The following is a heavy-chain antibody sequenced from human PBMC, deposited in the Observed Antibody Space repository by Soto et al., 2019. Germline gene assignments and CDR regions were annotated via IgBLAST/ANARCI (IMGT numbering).Heavy chain of an antibody. V-gene: IGHV4-34*01. CDR3: ARESHDILTGPPWDWYFDL. Sequence: QVQLQQWGAGPLRPLETLSLTCGVSGGSFSGHYWAWIRQSPGKGLEWIGEINDRGSINYNPSLKSRVSISVDTSKNHYSLNLRSVTAADTAVYYCARESHDILTGPPWDWYFDLWGRGTLVTVSS. CDR2: INDRGSI. D-gene: IGHD3-9*01. CDR1: GGSFSGHY. J-gene: IGHJ2*01.